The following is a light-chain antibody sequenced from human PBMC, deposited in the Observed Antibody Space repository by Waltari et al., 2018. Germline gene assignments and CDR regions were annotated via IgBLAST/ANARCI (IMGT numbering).Light chain of an antibody. V-gene: IGKV3-15*01. CDR1: QSVSSN. J-gene: IGKJ1*01. CDR3: QQYNNWPPWT. Sequence: EIVMTQSPAPLPVPPGDKATRSCRASQSVSSNLAWYQQKPGQAPRLLIYGASTRATGIPARFSGSGSGTEFTLTISSLQSEDFAVYYCQQYNNWPPWTFGQGTKVEIK. CDR2: GAS.